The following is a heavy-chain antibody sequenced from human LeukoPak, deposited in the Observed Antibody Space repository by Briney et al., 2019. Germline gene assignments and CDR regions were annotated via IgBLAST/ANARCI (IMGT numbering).Heavy chain of an antibody. CDR2: INPNSGGT. CDR1: GYTFTSYD. D-gene: IGHD3-22*01. CDR3: ARGGDYYDSRTVSIY. V-gene: IGHV1-2*06. Sequence: ASVKVSCKASGYTFTSYDINWVRQAAGQGLEWMGRINPNSGGTNYAQKFQGRVTMTRDTSISTAYMELSRLRSDDTAVYYCARGGDYYDSRTVSIYWGQGTLVTVSS. J-gene: IGHJ4*02.